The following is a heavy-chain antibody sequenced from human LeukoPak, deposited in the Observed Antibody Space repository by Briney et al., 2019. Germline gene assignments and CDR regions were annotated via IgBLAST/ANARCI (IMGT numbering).Heavy chain of an antibody. CDR1: GGSFSGYY. CDR3: ARLRNQLPYYFDY. D-gene: IGHD2-2*01. V-gene: IGHV4-34*01. CDR2: INHSGST. J-gene: IGHJ4*02. Sequence: PSETLSLTCAVYGGSFSGYYWSWIRQPPGKGLEWIGEINHSGSTNYNPSLKSRVTISVDTSKNQFSLKLSSVTAADTAVYYCARLRNQLPYYFDYWGQGTLVTVSS.